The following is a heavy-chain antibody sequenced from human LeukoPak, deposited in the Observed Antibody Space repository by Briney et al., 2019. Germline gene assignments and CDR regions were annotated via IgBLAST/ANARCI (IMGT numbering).Heavy chain of an antibody. V-gene: IGHV3-66*01. CDR3: ARVVIRPYYFDY. J-gene: IGHJ4*02. D-gene: IGHD4-23*01. Sequence: PGGSLRLSCAISGFTVSSNYMSWVRQAPGKGLEWVSVIYGGGITDYAYSVKGRFTISRDNSKNTLHLQMNNLRAEDTAVYYCARVVIRPYYFDYWGQGTLVTVSS. CDR1: GFTVSSNY. CDR2: IYGGGIT.